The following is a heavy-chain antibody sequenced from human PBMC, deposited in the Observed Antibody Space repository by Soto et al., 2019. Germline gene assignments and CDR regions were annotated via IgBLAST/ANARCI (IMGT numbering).Heavy chain of an antibody. J-gene: IGHJ4*02. Sequence: QVQLVQSGAEVKKPGASVKVSCKASGYTFTSYGISWVRQAPGQGLEWMGWISANNGNTNYAQKLQGRVTMTTGTFTSTAYLGLRSLSSDETALYFCARDRGSYALDYWGQGTLVTGSS. CDR3: ARDRGSYALDY. D-gene: IGHD1-26*01. CDR1: GYTFTSYG. V-gene: IGHV1-18*01. CDR2: ISANNGNT.